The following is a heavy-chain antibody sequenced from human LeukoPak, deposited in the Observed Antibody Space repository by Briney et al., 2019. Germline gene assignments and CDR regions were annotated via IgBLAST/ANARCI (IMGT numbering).Heavy chain of an antibody. D-gene: IGHD3-10*01. CDR3: ARSMVRGVINPYYYYGMDV. J-gene: IGHJ6*02. CDR2: IYPGDSDT. Sequence: GESLKISCKGSDSNFNHYWIAWVRQMPGKGLEWMGIIYPGDSDTRIRPSFQGQVTISADKSISTAYLQWSSLKASDTAMYYCARSMVRGVINPYYYYGMDVWGQGTTVTVSS. CDR1: DSNFNHYW. V-gene: IGHV5-51*01.